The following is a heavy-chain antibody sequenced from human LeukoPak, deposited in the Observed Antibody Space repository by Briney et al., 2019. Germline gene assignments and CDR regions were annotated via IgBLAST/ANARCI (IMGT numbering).Heavy chain of an antibody. J-gene: IGHJ4*02. CDR1: GGSISSYY. CDR3: ARHKMGTTRLYYFDY. Sequence: PSETLSLTCTVSGGSISSYYWGWIRQPPGKGLEWIGSVYYTGSTYYNPSLKSRVTISVDTSKNQFSLKMSSVTAADTAVYYCARHKMGTTRLYYFDYWGQGTLVTVSS. V-gene: IGHV4-39*01. D-gene: IGHD1-26*01. CDR2: VYYTGST.